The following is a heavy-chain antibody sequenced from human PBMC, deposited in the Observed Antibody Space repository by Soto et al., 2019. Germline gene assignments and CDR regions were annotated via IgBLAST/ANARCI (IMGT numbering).Heavy chain of an antibody. Sequence: QVQLQESGPGLVKPSETLSLTCTVSGGSINAFFLSWVRQPPGKGLESIGYIFYSGSTNYNPSLKSRVTISLDTSKTQFSLNLTSVTAADTAVYYCATQTGLYYYGMDVWGQGTTVAVSS. V-gene: IGHV4-59*01. CDR1: GGSINAFF. CDR2: IFYSGST. CDR3: ATQTGLYYYGMDV. J-gene: IGHJ6*02.